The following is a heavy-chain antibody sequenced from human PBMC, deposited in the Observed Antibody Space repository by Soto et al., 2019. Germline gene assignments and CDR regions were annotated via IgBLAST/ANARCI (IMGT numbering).Heavy chain of an antibody. D-gene: IGHD6-13*01. J-gene: IGHJ5*02. Sequence: QVQLQESGPGLVKPSETLSLTCTVSGGSISSYYWSWIRQPPGKGLEWIGYIYYTGSTNYNPSLKGRVTMSVDTSKNQCALKLSSVTAADTAVYYCARDIGDSWYAPNWFDPWGQGTLVTISS. V-gene: IGHV4-59*01. CDR2: IYYTGST. CDR1: GGSISSYY. CDR3: ARDIGDSWYAPNWFDP.